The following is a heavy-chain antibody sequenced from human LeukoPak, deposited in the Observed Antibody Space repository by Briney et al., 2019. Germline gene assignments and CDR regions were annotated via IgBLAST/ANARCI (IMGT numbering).Heavy chain of an antibody. Sequence: PGGSLRLSCAASGFTFSSYAMSWVRQAPGRGLEWVSAISGSGGSTYYADSVKGRFTISRDNSKNTLYLQMNSLRAEDTAVYYCAKSIAVAGTLDYWGQGTLVTVSS. CDR2: ISGSGGST. V-gene: IGHV3-23*01. J-gene: IGHJ4*02. CDR3: AKSIAVAGTLDY. D-gene: IGHD6-19*01. CDR1: GFTFSSYA.